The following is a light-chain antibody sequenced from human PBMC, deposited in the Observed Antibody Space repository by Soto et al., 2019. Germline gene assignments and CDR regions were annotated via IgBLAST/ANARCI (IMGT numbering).Light chain of an antibody. V-gene: IGLV2-23*01. CDR3: CSYAGSSSLV. Sequence: QSALTQPACVSGSPGQSSTISCTGTSSDVGNYNLVSWYQQHPGKAPKLIIYEGTKRPSGVSNRFSVSKSGNTASLTISGLQAEDEADYYCCSYAGSSSLVFGGGTKVTVL. CDR1: SSDVGNYNL. CDR2: EGT. J-gene: IGLJ2*01.